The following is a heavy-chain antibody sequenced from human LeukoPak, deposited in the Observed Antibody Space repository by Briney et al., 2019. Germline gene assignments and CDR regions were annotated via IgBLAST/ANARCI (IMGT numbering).Heavy chain of an antibody. CDR1: GGSFSGYY. V-gene: IGHV4-34*01. CDR3: ARRTMVRGGLFDY. D-gene: IGHD3-10*01. J-gene: IGHJ4*02. Sequence: PSETLSLTCAVYGGSFSGYYWSWIRQPPGKGLEWIGEINHSGSTNYNPSLKSRVTISVDTSKNQFSLKLSSVTAADTAVYYCARRTMVRGGLFDYWGQGTLVTVPS. CDR2: INHSGST.